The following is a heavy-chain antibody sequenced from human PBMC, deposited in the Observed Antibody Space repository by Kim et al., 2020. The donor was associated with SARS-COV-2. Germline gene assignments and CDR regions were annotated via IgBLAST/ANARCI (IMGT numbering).Heavy chain of an antibody. CDR3: ARGPGDSSSWYGARNWFDP. V-gene: IGHV4-34*01. Sequence: SETLSLTCAVYGGSFSGYYWSWIRQPPGKGLQWIGEINHSGNTNYNPSLKSRVTISVDTSKNQFSLKLSSVTAADTAVYYCARGPGDSSSWYGARNWFDPWGQGALVTVSS. CDR2: INHSGNT. J-gene: IGHJ5*02. CDR1: GGSFSGYY. D-gene: IGHD6-13*01.